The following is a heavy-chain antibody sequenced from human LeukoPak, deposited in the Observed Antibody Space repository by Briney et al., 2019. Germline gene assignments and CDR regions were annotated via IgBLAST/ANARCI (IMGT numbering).Heavy chain of an antibody. D-gene: IGHD3-22*01. CDR1: GFTFTDYY. V-gene: IGHV3-11*04. CDR2: ISSSGSTI. CDR3: AKSWGVEYSSGFYIGVDY. Sequence: GGSLRLSCAASGFTFTDYYMSWIRQAPGKGLEWLSYISSSGSTIYYADSVKGRFTISRDNAKNSLCLQMNSLRAEDTAVYYCAKSWGVEYSSGFYIGVDYWGQGTLVTVSS. J-gene: IGHJ4*02.